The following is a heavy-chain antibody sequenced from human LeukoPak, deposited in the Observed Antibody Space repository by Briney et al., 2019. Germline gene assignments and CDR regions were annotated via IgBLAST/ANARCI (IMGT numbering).Heavy chain of an antibody. CDR2: IYYSGST. CDR3: ARGYSSSWYFNWFDP. J-gene: IGHJ5*02. V-gene: IGHV4-59*08. CDR1: GGSISSYY. D-gene: IGHD6-13*01. Sequence: SETLSLTCTVSGGSISSYYWSWIRQPPGKGLEWIGFIYYSGSTHYNPSLKSRVTISVETSKNKFSLKLSSVTAADTAVYYCARGYSSSWYFNWFDPWGQGTLVTVSS.